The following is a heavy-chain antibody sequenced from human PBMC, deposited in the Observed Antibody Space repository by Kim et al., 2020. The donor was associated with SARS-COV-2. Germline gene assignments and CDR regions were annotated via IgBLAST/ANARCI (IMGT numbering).Heavy chain of an antibody. Sequence: YSPSFQGHVTISADKSISTAYLQWSSLKASDTAMYYCARHMYGSGSYPDYWGQGTLVTVSS. V-gene: IGHV5-10-1*01. J-gene: IGHJ4*02. D-gene: IGHD3-10*01. CDR3: ARHMYGSGSYPDY.